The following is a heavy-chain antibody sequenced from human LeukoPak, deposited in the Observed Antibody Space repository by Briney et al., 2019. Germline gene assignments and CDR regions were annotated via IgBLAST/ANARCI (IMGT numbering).Heavy chain of an antibody. J-gene: IGHJ4*02. CDR1: RFTFSSYS. CDR3: AKAIYGSGTYLFDY. D-gene: IGHD3-10*01. V-gene: IGHV3-21*01. Sequence: GGSLRLSCAASRFTFSSYSMNWVRQAPGKGLEWVSSISSSSSYIYYADSVKGRFTISRDNAKNSLYLQMNSLRAEDTAVYYCAKAIYGSGTYLFDYWGQGTLVTVSS. CDR2: ISSSSSYI.